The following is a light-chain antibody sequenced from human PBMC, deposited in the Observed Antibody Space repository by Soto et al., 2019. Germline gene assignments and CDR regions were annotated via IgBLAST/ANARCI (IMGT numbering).Light chain of an antibody. CDR1: SSDVGGYNY. V-gene: IGLV2-14*01. Sequence: QSALTQPASVSGSPGQSITISCTGTSSDVGGYNYVSWYQQHPGKAPKLMIYEVSNRPSGVSNRFSGSKSGNTASLTISGLQAEDEPDYYCSSYTSSILYVFGTGTKVTVL. J-gene: IGLJ1*01. CDR2: EVS. CDR3: SSYTSSILYV.